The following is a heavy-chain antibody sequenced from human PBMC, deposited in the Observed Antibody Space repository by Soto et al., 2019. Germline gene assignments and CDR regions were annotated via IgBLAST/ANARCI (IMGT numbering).Heavy chain of an antibody. CDR2: IYYSGST. J-gene: IGHJ5*02. CDR1: GGSISSYY. CDR3: ARGGGYDILTGRNWFDP. V-gene: IGHV4-59*08. Sequence: QVQLQESGPGLVKPSETLSLTCTVSGGSISSYYWSWIRQPPGKGLEWIGYIYYSGSTNYNPSLKTRVTKSVDTSKNPCPLELSSVTAADTGVYCCARGGGYDILTGRNWFDPWGQGTLVTVSS. D-gene: IGHD3-9*01.